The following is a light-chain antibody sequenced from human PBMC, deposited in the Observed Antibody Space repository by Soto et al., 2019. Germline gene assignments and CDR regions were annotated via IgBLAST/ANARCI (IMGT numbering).Light chain of an antibody. J-gene: IGLJ2*01. Sequence: QSALTQPPSASGSPGQSVTISCTGTSSDIGGSNSVSWYQQHPGKAPKLMIYEVTTRPSGVPDRFSGSKSGNTASLTVSGLQADDEADYYCTSYAGGTTLVFGGGTKVTVL. CDR3: TSYAGGTTLV. V-gene: IGLV2-8*01. CDR2: EVT. CDR1: SSDIGGSNS.